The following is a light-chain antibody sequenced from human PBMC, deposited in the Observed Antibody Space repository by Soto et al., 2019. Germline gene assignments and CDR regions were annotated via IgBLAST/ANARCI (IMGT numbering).Light chain of an antibody. V-gene: IGKV3-11*01. CDR1: QTVSSSY. Sequence: EIVLTQSPGTLSLSPGERATLSCRASQTVSSSYLGWYQQKPGQAPRLLIYDVSNRASGIPARFSGSGSETDFTLTISSLEPEDFAVYYCQQRSDWPLTFGQGTRLEIK. CDR2: DVS. J-gene: IGKJ5*01. CDR3: QQRSDWPLT.